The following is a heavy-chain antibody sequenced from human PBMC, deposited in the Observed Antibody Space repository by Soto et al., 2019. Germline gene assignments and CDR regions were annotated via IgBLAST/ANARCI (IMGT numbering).Heavy chain of an antibody. CDR1: GDSFSSYA. Sequence: QVQLVQSGAELKKPGSSVRVSCKIFGDSFSSYAISWVRQAPGEGLEWVGGIIPIFETANYAQKFQGRVTITAVESTTTAYMEVTRLRPEDTAIFYCAASDSSSWQHDYWGQGTLITVSS. CDR3: AASDSSSWQHDY. D-gene: IGHD6-13*01. V-gene: IGHV1-69*01. J-gene: IGHJ4*02. CDR2: IIPIFETA.